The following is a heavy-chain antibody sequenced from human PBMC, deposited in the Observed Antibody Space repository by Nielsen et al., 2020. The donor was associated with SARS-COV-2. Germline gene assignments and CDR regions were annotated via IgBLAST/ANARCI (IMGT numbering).Heavy chain of an antibody. Sequence: SETLSLTCAVYGGSFSSYYWSWIRQPPGKGLEWIGYIYYSGSTNYNPSLKSRVTISVDTSKNQFSLKLSSVTAADTAVYYCARANIVATAYGMDVWGQGTTVTVSS. CDR1: GGSFSSYY. V-gene: IGHV4-59*01. J-gene: IGHJ6*02. CDR3: ARANIVATAYGMDV. CDR2: IYYSGST. D-gene: IGHD5-12*01.